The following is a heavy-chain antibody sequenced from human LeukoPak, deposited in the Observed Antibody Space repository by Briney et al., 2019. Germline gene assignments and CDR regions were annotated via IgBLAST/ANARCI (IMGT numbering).Heavy chain of an antibody. CDR1: GFTFSSYE. J-gene: IGHJ4*02. CDR2: ISSSGSTI. D-gene: IGHD3-10*01. CDR3: ARLQWFGGYYFDY. Sequence: GGSLRLSCAASGFTFSSYEMNWVRQAPGKGLERVSYISSSGSTIYYADSVKGRFTISRDNAKNSLYLQMNSLRAEDTAVYYCARLQWFGGYYFDYRGQGTLVTVSS. V-gene: IGHV3-48*03.